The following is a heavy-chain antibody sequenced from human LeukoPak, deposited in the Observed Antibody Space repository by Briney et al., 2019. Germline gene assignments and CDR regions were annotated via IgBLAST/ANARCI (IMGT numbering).Heavy chain of an antibody. CDR3: ARGEDTAMVHPLDY. V-gene: IGHV4-30-4*08. D-gene: IGHD5-18*01. J-gene: IGHJ4*02. CDR1: GGSISSGDYY. Sequence: SETLSLTCTVSGGSISSGDYYWSWIRQPPGKGLEWIGYIYYSGSTYYNPSLKLRVTISVDTSKNQFSLKLSSVTAADTAVYYCARGEDTAMVHPLDYWGQGTLVTVSS. CDR2: IYYSGST.